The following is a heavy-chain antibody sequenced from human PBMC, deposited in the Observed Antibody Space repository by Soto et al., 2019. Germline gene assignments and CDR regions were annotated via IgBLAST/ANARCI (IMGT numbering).Heavy chain of an antibody. D-gene: IGHD6-6*01. CDR1: GLTFGGYW. V-gene: IGHV3-7*03. Sequence: EVHLVESGGGLVQPGGSLRLSCAASGLTFGGYWMTWVRQAPGNGLEWVATLNQDGTKKYYVDSVKGRFTISRDNAKNSLFLQMNSLGADDTAVYFCATAARATSSGSMWGQGSLVTVSS. J-gene: IGHJ4*02. CDR3: ATAARATSSGSM. CDR2: LNQDGTKK.